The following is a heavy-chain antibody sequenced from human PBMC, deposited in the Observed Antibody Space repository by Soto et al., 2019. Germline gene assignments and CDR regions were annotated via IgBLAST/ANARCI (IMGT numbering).Heavy chain of an antibody. CDR2: ISSSSSYI. CDR1: GFTFSSYS. D-gene: IGHD2-2*01. CDR3: EREGRYCSSTSCYADDAFDI. J-gene: IGHJ3*02. Sequence: EVQLVESGGGLVKPGGSLRLSCAASGFTFSSYSMNWVRQAPGKGLEWVSSISSSSSYIYYADSVKGRFTISRDNAKNSLYLQMNSLRAEDTAVYYCEREGRYCSSTSCYADDAFDIWGQGTMVTVSS. V-gene: IGHV3-21*01.